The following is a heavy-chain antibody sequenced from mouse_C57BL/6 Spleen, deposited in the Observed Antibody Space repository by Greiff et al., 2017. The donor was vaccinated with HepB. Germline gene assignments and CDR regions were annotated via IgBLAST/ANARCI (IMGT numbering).Heavy chain of an antibody. CDR2: TNPTNGRT. V-gene: IGHV1S81*02. Sequence: QVQLQQPGAELVKAGASVKMSCKASGYTFTCYWMHWVKQRLGQGLEWFAETNPTNGRTYYNEKFKSKATMTVDKSSSTAYMLLSGPTFEDSAVYYCARIKKIVATYFDYWGQGTTRTVSS. D-gene: IGHD1-1*01. J-gene: IGHJ2*01. CDR3: ARIKKIVATYFDY. CDR1: GYTFTCYW.